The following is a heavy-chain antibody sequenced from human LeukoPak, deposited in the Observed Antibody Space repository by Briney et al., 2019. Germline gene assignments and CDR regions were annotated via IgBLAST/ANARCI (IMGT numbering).Heavy chain of an antibody. D-gene: IGHD1-26*01. J-gene: IGHJ4*02. V-gene: IGHV3-72*01. CDR2: SKDKTNKYTT. CDR1: GFTFSDHH. CDR3: AKKRSGSNYPFDY. Sequence: GGSLRLSXAASGFTFSDHHMDWVRQAPGKGLEWVGRSKDKTNKYTTEYAASVKGRFTISRDDSKKSVYLQMNSLKTEDTAVYYCAKKRSGSNYPFDYWGQGTLVTVSS.